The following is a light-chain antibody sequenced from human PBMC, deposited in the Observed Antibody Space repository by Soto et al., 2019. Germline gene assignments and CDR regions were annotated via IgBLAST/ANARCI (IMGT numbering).Light chain of an antibody. Sequence: QAVVTQPPSVSAAPGQKVTISCSGSISNIENNYVSWYRQLPGTAPKLLIYEDNKRPSGIPDRFSGSKSGTSATLAITGLETGDEADYYCATWDSSLSGGVFGTATQLTVL. J-gene: IGLJ1*01. V-gene: IGLV1-51*02. CDR2: EDN. CDR3: ATWDSSLSGGV. CDR1: ISNIENNY.